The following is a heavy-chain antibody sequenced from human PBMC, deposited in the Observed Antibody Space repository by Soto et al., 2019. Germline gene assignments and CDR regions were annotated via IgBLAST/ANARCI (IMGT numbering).Heavy chain of an antibody. J-gene: IGHJ6*02. CDR1: GGTFNNYP. Sequence: KVSCKASGGTFNNYPITWVRQAPGEGLEWMGGSIPIFGTANYAQKFQGRVTISVDESTSTAYMELSSLRSEDTAVYYCARGRGYSGDDHYYYFDMDVWGQGTTVPVYS. V-gene: IGHV1-69*01. CDR2: SIPIFGTA. D-gene: IGHD5-12*01. CDR3: ARGRGYSGDDHYYYFDMDV.